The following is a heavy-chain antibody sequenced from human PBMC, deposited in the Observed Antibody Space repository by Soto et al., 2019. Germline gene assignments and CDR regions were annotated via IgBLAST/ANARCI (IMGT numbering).Heavy chain of an antibody. CDR3: AKEQKDSSSWSELNY. V-gene: IGHV3-23*01. Sequence: GGSLRLSCAASGFTFSSYAMSWVRQAPGKGLEWVSTISGSGGSTYYAGSVKGRFTISRDNSKNTLYLQMNSLRAEDTAVYYCAKEQKDSSSWSELNYWGQGTLVTVSS. J-gene: IGHJ4*02. CDR2: ISGSGGST. CDR1: GFTFSSYA. D-gene: IGHD6-13*01.